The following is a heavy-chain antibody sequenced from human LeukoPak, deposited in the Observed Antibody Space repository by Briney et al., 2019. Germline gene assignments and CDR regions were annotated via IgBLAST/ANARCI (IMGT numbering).Heavy chain of an antibody. CDR1: GGSISSGSYY. V-gene: IGHV4-61*02. CDR2: IYTSGST. Sequence: NPSQTLSLTCTVSGGSISSGSYYWSWIRQPAGKGLEWIGRIYTSGSTNYNPSLKSRVTISVDTYKNQFSLKLSSVTAADTAVYYCARDPTTLTIFGNYYYMDVWGKGTTVTVSS. J-gene: IGHJ6*03. D-gene: IGHD3-3*01. CDR3: ARDPTTLTIFGNYYYMDV.